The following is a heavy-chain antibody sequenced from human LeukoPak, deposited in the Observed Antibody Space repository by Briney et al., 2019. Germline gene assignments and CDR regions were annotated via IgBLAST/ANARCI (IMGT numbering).Heavy chain of an antibody. J-gene: IGHJ4*02. V-gene: IGHV4-30-2*01. CDR1: GGSISSGGYS. D-gene: IGHD3-16*02. CDR2: IYHSGST. Sequence: SETPSLTCAVSGGSISSGGYSWSWIRQPLGKGLEWIGYIYHSGSTYYNPSLKRRVTISVDRSKNQFSLKLSSVTAADTAAYYCARGSLSYNDYWGQGTLVTVSS. CDR3: ARGSLSYNDY.